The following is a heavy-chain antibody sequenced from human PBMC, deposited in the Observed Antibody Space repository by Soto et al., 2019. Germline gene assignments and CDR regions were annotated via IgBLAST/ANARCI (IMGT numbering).Heavy chain of an antibody. J-gene: IGHJ4*02. Sequence: SETLSLTCSVSGGSMRNVYWSWIRQPPGKGLEWIGFIFHSGNAKYSPSLQSRVTMSIDTSKDQFSLSLESVTAADTAVYFCARAHAPTLPFDFWGQGTLVIVSS. V-gene: IGHV4-59*01. CDR2: IFHSGNA. D-gene: IGHD2-15*01. CDR1: GGSMRNVY. CDR3: ARAHAPTLPFDF.